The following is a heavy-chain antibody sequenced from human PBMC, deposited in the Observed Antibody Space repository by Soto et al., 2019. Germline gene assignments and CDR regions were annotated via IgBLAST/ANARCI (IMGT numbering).Heavy chain of an antibody. J-gene: IGHJ4*02. CDR2: IIPIFGTA. V-gene: IGHV1-69*13. Sequence: GASVKVSCKASGCTFSSYAISWVRQAPGQGLEWMGGIIPIFGTANYAQKFQGRVTITADESTSTAYMELSSLRSEDTAVYYCARDGYGGSRDFDYWGQGTLVTVSS. CDR3: ARDGYGGSRDFDY. CDR1: GCTFSSYA. D-gene: IGHD2-15*01.